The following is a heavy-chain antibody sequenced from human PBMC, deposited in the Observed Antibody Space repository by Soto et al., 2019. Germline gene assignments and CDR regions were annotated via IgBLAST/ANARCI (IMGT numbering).Heavy chain of an antibody. CDR1: GYTFTSYG. CDR2: ISAYNGNT. CDR3: ARDLRYYDFWSRPKPPSFDV. J-gene: IGHJ4*02. Sequence: ASVKVSCKASGYTFTSYGISWVRQAPGQGLEWMGWISAYNGNTNYAQKLQGRVTMTTDTSTSTAYMELRSLRSDDTAVYYCARDLRYYDFWSRPKPPSFDVWGAGTLVTVSS. D-gene: IGHD3-3*01. V-gene: IGHV1-18*01.